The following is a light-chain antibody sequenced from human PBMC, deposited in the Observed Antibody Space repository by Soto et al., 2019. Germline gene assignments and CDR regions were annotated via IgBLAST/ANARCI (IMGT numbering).Light chain of an antibody. J-gene: IGKJ2*01. CDR1: QSVSGY. CDR2: DTS. Sequence: ELVLTQSPATLSLSPGERATLSCRASQSVSGYSAWYQQKPGQAPRLLIYDTSNRATGIPARFSGSGSGTDFTLTISGLKPEDFAVYYCQQRSNWQYTFGLGTRLEIK. CDR3: QQRSNWQYT. V-gene: IGKV3-11*01.